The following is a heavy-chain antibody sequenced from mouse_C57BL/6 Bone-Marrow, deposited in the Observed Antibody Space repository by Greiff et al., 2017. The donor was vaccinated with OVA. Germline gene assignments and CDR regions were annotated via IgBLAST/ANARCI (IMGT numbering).Heavy chain of an antibody. CDR1: GYTFTSYW. J-gene: IGHJ2*01. Sequence: QVQLQQPGTELVKPGASVKLSCKASGYTFTSYWMHWVKQRPGQGLEWIGNINPSNGGTKYNEKFKSKATLTVDKSYITAYMQLSSLTSEDSAVYYCARLYYASYYFDYWGQGTTLTVSS. CDR3: ARLYYASYYFDY. V-gene: IGHV1-53*01. CDR2: INPSNGGT. D-gene: IGHD2-1*01.